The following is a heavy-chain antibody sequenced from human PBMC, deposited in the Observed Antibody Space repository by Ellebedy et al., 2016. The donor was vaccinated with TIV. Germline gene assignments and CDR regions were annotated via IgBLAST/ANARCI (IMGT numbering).Heavy chain of an antibody. Sequence: GGSLRLXCAASGFNFTNFAMNWVRQPPGRGLEWVSTSGGSGSTYYADSVKGRFTISRDNSKNTVSLQMNSLRAEDTAVYYCATFSCGGSSCRNRGKQFFDHWGQGTRVSVSS. D-gene: IGHD2-21*01. CDR3: ATFSCGGSSCRNRGKQFFDH. J-gene: IGHJ4*02. CDR2: SGGSGST. CDR1: GFNFTNFA. V-gene: IGHV3-23*01.